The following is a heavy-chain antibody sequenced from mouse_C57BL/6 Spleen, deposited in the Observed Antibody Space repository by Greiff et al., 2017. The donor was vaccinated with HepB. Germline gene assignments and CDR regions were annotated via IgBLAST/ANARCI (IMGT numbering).Heavy chain of an antibody. CDR1: GYTFTDYY. V-gene: IGHV1-76*01. CDR3: AREEDGYRWYFDV. J-gene: IGHJ1*03. D-gene: IGHD2-3*01. CDR2: IYPGSGNT. Sequence: QVQLQQSGAELVRPGASVKLSCKASGYTFTDYYINWVKQRPGQGLEWIARIYPGSGNTYYNEKFKGKATLTAEKSSSTAYMQLSSLTSEDSAVYFCAREEDGYRWYFDVWGTGTTVTVSS.